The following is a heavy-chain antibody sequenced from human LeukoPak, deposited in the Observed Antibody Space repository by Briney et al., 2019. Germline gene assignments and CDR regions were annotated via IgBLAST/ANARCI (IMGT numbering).Heavy chain of an antibody. CDR2: IIPIFGTA. CDR1: GGTFSSYA. J-gene: IGHJ5*02. CDR3: ARGKTETPKYYDILSKHWFDP. V-gene: IGHV1-69*13. D-gene: IGHD3-9*01. Sequence: SVKVSCKASGGTFSSYAISWVRQAPGQGLEWMGGIIPIFGTANYAQKFQGRVTITADESTSTAYMELSSLRSEDTAVYYCARGKTETPKYYDILSKHWFDPWGQGTLVTVSS.